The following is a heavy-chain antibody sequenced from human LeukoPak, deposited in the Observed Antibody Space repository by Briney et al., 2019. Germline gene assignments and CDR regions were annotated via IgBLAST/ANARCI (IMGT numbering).Heavy chain of an antibody. CDR1: GFTFSSYG. D-gene: IGHD2-21*02. CDR2: ISYDGSNK. J-gene: IGHJ4*02. Sequence: PGGSLRLSCAASGFTFSSYGMHWVRQAPGKGLEWVAVISYDGSNKYYADSVKGRFTISRDNSKNTLYLQMNSLRAEDTAVYCCAKLYCGGDCYSDYWGQGTLVTVSS. V-gene: IGHV3-30*18. CDR3: AKLYCGGDCYSDY.